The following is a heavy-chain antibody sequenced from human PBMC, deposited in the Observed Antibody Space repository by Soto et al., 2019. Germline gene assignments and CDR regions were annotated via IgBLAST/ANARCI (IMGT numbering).Heavy chain of an antibody. V-gene: IGHV4-31*03. CDR2: IYYSGST. CDR1: GGSLSSGGYY. CDR3: ARDTQRGYSGYFDS. J-gene: IGHJ4*02. D-gene: IGHD5-12*01. Sequence: QVQLQESGPGLVKPSQTLSLSCTVSGGSLSSGGYYWSWIRQHPGKGLEWIGLIYYSGSTSYNPSLKSRVTISVDTSQNQFSLKLSSVTAADTAVYYCARDTQRGYSGYFDSWGQGTLVTVSS.